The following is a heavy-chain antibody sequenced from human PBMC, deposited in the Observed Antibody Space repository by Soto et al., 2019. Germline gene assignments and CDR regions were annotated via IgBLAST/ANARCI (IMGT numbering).Heavy chain of an antibody. CDR2: ISAYNGNT. Sequence: QVQLVQSGAEVKKPGASVKVSCKASGYTFTSYGISWVRQAPGQGLEWMGWISAYNGNTNYAQKLQGRVTMTTDTSTSTAYMELRSLRSDDTAVYYCARTAYYDFWSGSKAPYYYMDVWGKGTTVTVSS. J-gene: IGHJ6*03. D-gene: IGHD3-3*01. CDR1: GYTFTSYG. V-gene: IGHV1-18*01. CDR3: ARTAYYDFWSGSKAPYYYMDV.